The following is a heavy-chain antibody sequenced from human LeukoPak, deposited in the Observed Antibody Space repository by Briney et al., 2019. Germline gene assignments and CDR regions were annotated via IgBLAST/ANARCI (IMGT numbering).Heavy chain of an antibody. D-gene: IGHD3-22*01. Sequence: GGSLRLSCAASGFTFSSYATSWVRQAPGKGLEWVSAISGSGGSTYYADSVKGRFTISRDNSKNTLYLQMNSLRAEDTAVYYCAKQKFDYYDSSGYPYYWGQGTLVTVSS. CDR3: AKQKFDYYDSSGYPYY. CDR2: ISGSGGST. V-gene: IGHV3-23*01. CDR1: GFTFSSYA. J-gene: IGHJ4*02.